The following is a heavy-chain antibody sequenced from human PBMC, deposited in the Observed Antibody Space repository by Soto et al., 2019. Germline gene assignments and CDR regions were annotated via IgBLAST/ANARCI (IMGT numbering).Heavy chain of an antibody. CDR3: ARGGGSGSSFVGYYYYTLDV. J-gene: IGHJ6*02. CDR1: GFTFSTYG. Sequence: QVQLVESGGGVVQPGRSLRLSCTASGFTFSTYGMHWVRQAPGKGLEWVTVIWYDGSNKYYADSVKGPFTISRDNSKNTLYLQMNSLRADDTAVYYCARGGGSGSSFVGYYYYTLDVWGQGTTVTVSS. CDR2: IWYDGSNK. D-gene: IGHD1-26*01. V-gene: IGHV3-33*01.